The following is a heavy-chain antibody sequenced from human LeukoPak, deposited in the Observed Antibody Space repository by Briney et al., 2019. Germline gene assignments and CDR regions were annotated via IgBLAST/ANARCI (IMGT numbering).Heavy chain of an antibody. CDR3: ARGLVLPYALDV. CDR2: TYYRSTRST. D-gene: IGHD1-26*01. J-gene: IGHJ6*02. Sequence: HSQTLSLTCALSVDSPSSSSTSWNSIRHPPSRCLEWLVMTYYRSTRSTEYAVSVTSRITINPNTSKNQFSLQLNSVTPEDTAVYYCARGLVLPYALDVWGQGTTVTVSS. CDR1: VDSPSSSSTS. V-gene: IGHV6-1*01.